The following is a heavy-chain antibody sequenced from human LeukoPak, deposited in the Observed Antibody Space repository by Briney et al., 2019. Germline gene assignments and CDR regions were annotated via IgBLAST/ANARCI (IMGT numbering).Heavy chain of an antibody. CDR3: ARGAPYCTNGVCYTGVYYYYGMDV. CDR1: GGSFSGYY. J-gene: IGHJ6*02. Sequence: PSETLSLTCAVYGGSFSGYYWSWIRQPPGKGLEWIGEINHSGSTNYNPSLKSRVTISVDTSKNQFSLKLSSVTAADTAVYYCARGAPYCTNGVCYTGVYYYYGMDVWGQGTTVTVSS. V-gene: IGHV4-34*01. CDR2: INHSGST. D-gene: IGHD2-8*01.